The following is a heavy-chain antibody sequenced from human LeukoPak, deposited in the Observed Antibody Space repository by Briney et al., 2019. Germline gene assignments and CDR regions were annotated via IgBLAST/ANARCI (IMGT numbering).Heavy chain of an antibody. Sequence: ASVKVSCKASGYTFTNYDINWVRQATGQGLEWMGWMNPNSGNTGYAQKFQGRVTMTRSTSISTAYMELSSLRSEDTAVYYCARAGGYCGRISCPYYFDYWGQGSLVAVSS. V-gene: IGHV1-8*01. CDR1: GYTFTNYD. CDR2: MNPNSGNT. J-gene: IGHJ4*02. D-gene: IGHD2-15*01. CDR3: ARAGGYCGRISCPYYFDY.